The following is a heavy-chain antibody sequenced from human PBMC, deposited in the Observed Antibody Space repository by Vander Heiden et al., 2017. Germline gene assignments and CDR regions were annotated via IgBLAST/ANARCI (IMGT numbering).Heavy chain of an antibody. V-gene: IGHV3-30-3*01. D-gene: IGHD2-2*01. Sequence: QVQLVESGGGVVQPGRSLRLSCAASGFTFSSYAMHLVRQAPGKGLEWVAFISYDGSNKSYADSVKGRFTISRDNSKNTRYLKMNSMRAEDTAVYYCARVPDCSSTRCYAFDYWGQGTLVTVSS. CDR2: ISYDGSNK. J-gene: IGHJ4*02. CDR1: GFTFSSYA. CDR3: ARVPDCSSTRCYAFDY.